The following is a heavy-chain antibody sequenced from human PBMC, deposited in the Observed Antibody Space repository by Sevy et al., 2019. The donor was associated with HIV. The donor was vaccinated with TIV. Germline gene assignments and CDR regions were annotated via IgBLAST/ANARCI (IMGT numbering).Heavy chain of an antibody. Sequence: ASVKVSGKASGYTFTSYGISWVRQAPGQGLEWMGWISAYNGNTNYAQRLQGRVTMTTDTSTSTANMELRSLRSDDTAVYYCARGGGGSWIQLWLRSFDYWGQGTLVTVSS. CDR2: ISAYNGNT. D-gene: IGHD5-18*01. V-gene: IGHV1-18*01. CDR3: ARGGGGSWIQLWLRSFDY. J-gene: IGHJ4*02. CDR1: GYTFTSYG.